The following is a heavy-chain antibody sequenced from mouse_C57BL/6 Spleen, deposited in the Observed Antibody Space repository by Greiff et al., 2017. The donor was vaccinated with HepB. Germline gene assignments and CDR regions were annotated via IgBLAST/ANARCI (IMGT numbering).Heavy chain of an antibody. CDR3: ARYADYYGSRYWYFDV. V-gene: IGHV3-8*01. CDR1: GYSITSDY. Sequence: VQLKESGPGLAKPSQTLSLTCSVTGYSITSDYWNWIRKFPGNKLEYMGYISYSGSTYYNPSLKSRISITRDTSKNQYYLQLNSVTTEDTATYYCARYADYYGSRYWYFDVWGTGTTVTVSS. CDR2: ISYSGST. J-gene: IGHJ1*03. D-gene: IGHD1-1*01.